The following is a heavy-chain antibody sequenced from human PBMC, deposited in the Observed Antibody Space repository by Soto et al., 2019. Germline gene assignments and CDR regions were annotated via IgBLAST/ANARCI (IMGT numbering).Heavy chain of an antibody. D-gene: IGHD5-12*01. J-gene: IGHJ4*02. V-gene: IGHV3-23*01. CDR3: AKDLVAATGY. CDR1: GFRFSNNA. CDR2: ISGSGDTT. Sequence: EVQLLESGGGLVPPGGFLSLSCGASGFRFSNNAMSWVRQAPGRGLEWVSGISGSGDTTHYADSVKGRFAISRDNSKNTVYLQMNSLRAEDTAVYYCAKDLVAATGYWGQGTLVTVSS.